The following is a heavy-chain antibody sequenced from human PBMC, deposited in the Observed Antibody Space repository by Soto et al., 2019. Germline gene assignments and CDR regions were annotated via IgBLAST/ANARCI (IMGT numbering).Heavy chain of an antibody. Sequence: QVQLQESGPGLVKPSQTLSLTCTVSGGSISSGDYYWSWIRQPPGKGLEWIGYIYHSGSTYYNPSLXSXXSISVTTSKNQLSLKLSSVTAAGTAVYYCARERPDGARLDPWGQGTLVTVSS. D-gene: IGHD6-6*01. J-gene: IGHJ5*02. CDR1: GGSISSGDYY. V-gene: IGHV4-30-4*01. CDR2: IYHSGST. CDR3: ARERPDGARLDP.